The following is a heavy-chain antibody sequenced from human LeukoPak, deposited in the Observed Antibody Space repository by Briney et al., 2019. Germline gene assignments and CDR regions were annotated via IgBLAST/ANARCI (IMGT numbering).Heavy chain of an antibody. V-gene: IGHV1-69*05. J-gene: IGHJ4*02. D-gene: IGHD2-2*03. Sequence: GASVKVSCKASGGTFSSYAISWVREAPGQGLEWMGGIIPIFGTAYYAQKFQGRVTITTDESTSTAYMNLSSLRSEDTAVYYCAGAGYSPSTSCQYYFDYWGQGTLVTVSS. CDR1: GGTFSSYA. CDR3: AGAGYSPSTSCQYYFDY. CDR2: IIPIFGTA.